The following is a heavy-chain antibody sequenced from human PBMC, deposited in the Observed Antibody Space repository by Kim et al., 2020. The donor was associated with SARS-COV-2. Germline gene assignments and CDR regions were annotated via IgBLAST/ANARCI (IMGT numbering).Heavy chain of an antibody. CDR3: ARRLSNTSGSGGHYCGL. CDR2: INHSGRT. V-gene: IGHV4-34*01. D-gene: IGHD3-10*01. J-gene: IGHJ4*02. Sequence: SETLSLTCAVYGGSFSGFYWSWIRQPPGRGLEWIGEINHSGRTNYNPSLKSRVTISVDTSKNQFSLKLTSVTAADTAVYYCARRLSNTSGSGGHYCGLWGQGTLVTVSS. CDR1: GGSFSGFY.